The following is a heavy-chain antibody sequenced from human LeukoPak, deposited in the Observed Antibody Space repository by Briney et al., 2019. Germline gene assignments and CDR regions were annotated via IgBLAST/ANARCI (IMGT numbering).Heavy chain of an antibody. J-gene: IGHJ4*02. D-gene: IGHD3-10*01. CDR3: AKASEYYGSGSYPIGGFY. CDR2: ISGSGGST. CDR1: GFTFSSYA. V-gene: IGHV3-23*01. Sequence: PGGSLRLSCAASGFTFSSYAMSWVRQAPGKGLEWVSAISGSGGSTYYADSVKGRFTISRDNSKNTLYLQMNSLRAEDTAVYYCAKASEYYGSGSYPIGGFYWGQGTLVTVSS.